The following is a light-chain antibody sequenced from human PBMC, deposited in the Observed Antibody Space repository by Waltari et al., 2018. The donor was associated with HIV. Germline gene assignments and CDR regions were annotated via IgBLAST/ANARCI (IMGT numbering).Light chain of an antibody. V-gene: IGLV2-11*01. CDR1: SSDVGGYKY. Sequence: QSALTQPRSVSGSTGQSISISCTGTSSDVGGYKYVSWYQQYPGEVPQLMIYDVTKRPSGVPVRFSGSKSGNTASLTISGLQAEDEADYYCCSYAGVYTRWVFGGGTKLTVI. CDR3: CSYAGVYTRWV. CDR2: DVT. J-gene: IGLJ3*02.